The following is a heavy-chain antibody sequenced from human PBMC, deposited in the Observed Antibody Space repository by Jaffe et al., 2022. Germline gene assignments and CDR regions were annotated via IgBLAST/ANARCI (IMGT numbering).Heavy chain of an antibody. CDR2: IRSKAYGGTT. CDR1: GFTFGDYA. CDR3: TRGREDQLQREYDYYYYMDV. Sequence: EVQLVESGGGLVQPGRSLRLSCTASGFTFGDYAMSWVRQAPGKGLEWVGFIRSKAYGGTTEYAASVKGRFTISRDDSKSIAYLQMNSLKTEDTAVYYCTRGREDQLQREYDYYYYMDVWGKGTTVTVSS. D-gene: IGHD2-2*01. V-gene: IGHV3-49*04. J-gene: IGHJ6*03.